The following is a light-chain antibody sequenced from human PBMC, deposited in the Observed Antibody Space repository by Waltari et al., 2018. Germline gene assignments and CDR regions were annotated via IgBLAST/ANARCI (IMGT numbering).Light chain of an antibody. Sequence: ELTQPPFVSVSPGPTVNLNRFGGPVGEKYGSWYQQIPGQSPGLVMYQDTKRPSGIPERFSGSNSGNTATLTISGTQALDEADYYCQIWDTTTMVFGGGTKLTVL. CDR1: PVGEKY. CDR3: QIWDTTTMV. CDR2: QDT. V-gene: IGLV3-1*01. J-gene: IGLJ2*01.